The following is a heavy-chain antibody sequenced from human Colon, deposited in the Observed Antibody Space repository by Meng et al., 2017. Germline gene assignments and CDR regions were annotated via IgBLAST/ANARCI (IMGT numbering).Heavy chain of an antibody. J-gene: IGHJ5*02. V-gene: IGHV4-30-4*01. CDR2: IYYSGRP. CDR3: ARDRKHYGERGWFDP. Sequence: VPLQDSGPGLVKPSPTLSLTCTVSGDSIRSGAYYWSWMCHHPGKDLDWIGYIYYSGRPYNTPSLKSRVTISIDRSKNQFSLKLSSVTAADTAVYYCARDRKHYGERGWFDPWGQGTLVTVSS. CDR1: GDSIRSGAYY. D-gene: IGHD4-17*01.